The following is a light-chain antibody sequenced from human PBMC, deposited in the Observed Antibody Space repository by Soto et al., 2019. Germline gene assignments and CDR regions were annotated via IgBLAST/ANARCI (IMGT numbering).Light chain of an antibody. Sequence: SYELTQPPSVSVAPXKTARXXXXXNDIATKSVHWYLQKPGQAPVLVIYYDGDRPSGVPERFSGSNSENTATLTISRVEAGDEADYYCQVWDSASDHVVFGGGTKLTVL. V-gene: IGLV3-21*04. CDR3: QVWDSASDHVV. CDR2: YDG. CDR1: DIATKS. J-gene: IGLJ2*01.